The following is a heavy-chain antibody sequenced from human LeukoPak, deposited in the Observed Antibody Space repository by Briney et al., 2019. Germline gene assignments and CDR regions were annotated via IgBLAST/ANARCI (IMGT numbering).Heavy chain of an antibody. J-gene: IGHJ6*03. Sequence: ASVKVSCKASGYTFTGYYMHWVRQAPGQGLEWMGWINPNSGGTNYAQKFQGRVTMTRDTSISTAYMELSRLRSDDTAVYYCARDLGGSGSYRSVYYYMDVWGKGTAVTISS. V-gene: IGHV1-2*02. CDR2: INPNSGGT. CDR3: ARDLGGSGSYRSVYYYMDV. CDR1: GYTFTGYY. D-gene: IGHD3-10*01.